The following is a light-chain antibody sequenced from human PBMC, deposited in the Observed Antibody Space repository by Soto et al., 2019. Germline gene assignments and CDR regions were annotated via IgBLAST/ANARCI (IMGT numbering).Light chain of an antibody. Sequence: IVMTQSPATLSVSTGERATLSCRASQSVSSNLAWYQQKPGQAPRLLIYGASTRATGIPARFSGSGSGTEFTLTISSLQSEDFAVYYCQQYNNWPGTFGQGTK. V-gene: IGKV3-15*01. CDR3: QQYNNWPGT. CDR2: GAS. J-gene: IGKJ1*01. CDR1: QSVSSN.